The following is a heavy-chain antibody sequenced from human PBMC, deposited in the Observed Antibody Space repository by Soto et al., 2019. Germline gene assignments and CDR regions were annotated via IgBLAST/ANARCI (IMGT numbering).Heavy chain of an antibody. J-gene: IGHJ4*02. CDR1: GFIFSSYV. D-gene: IGHD1-26*01. CDR2: ISGSGDGT. CDR3: AKDRAYSIVGTNTAALDY. Sequence: LRLSWAASGFIFSSYVMSWVRQAPGKGLEWVSAISGSGDGTFYAGSVMGRFTISRDNNKKTLYLQMNSLRAEDTAVYYCAKDRAYSIVGTNTAALDYWGQATLVTVSS. V-gene: IGHV3-23*01.